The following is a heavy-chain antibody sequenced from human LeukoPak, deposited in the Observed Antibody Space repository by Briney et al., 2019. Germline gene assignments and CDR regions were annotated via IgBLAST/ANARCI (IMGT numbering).Heavy chain of an antibody. CDR1: GGSISSYY. CDR2: IYYSGST. J-gene: IGHJ4*02. D-gene: IGHD2-15*01. Sequence: SETLSLTCTVSGGSISSYYWSWIRQPPGKGLEWIGYIYYSGSTNYNPSLKSRVTISVDTSKNQFSLKLSSVTAADTAVYYCARDKCSGGSCYSHYFDYWGQGTLVTVSS. V-gene: IGHV4-59*12. CDR3: ARDKCSGGSCYSHYFDY.